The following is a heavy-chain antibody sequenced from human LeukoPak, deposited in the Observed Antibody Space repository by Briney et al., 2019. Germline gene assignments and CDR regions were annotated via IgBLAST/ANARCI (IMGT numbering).Heavy chain of an antibody. CDR1: GGSISSSSYY. V-gene: IGHV4-39*07. J-gene: IGHJ6*03. CDR2: IYYSGST. CDR3: ARVDSSGYYPYYYYYMDV. Sequence: PSETLSLTCTVSGGSISSSSYYWGWIRQPPGKGLEWIGSIYYSGSTYYNPSLKSRVTISVDTSKNQFSLKLSSVTAADTAVYYCARVDSSGYYPYYYYYMDVWGKGTTVTVS. D-gene: IGHD3-22*01.